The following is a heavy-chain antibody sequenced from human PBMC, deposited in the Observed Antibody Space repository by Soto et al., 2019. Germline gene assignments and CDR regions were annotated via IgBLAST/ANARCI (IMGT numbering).Heavy chain of an antibody. Sequence: QVQLVESGGGVVQPGRSLRLSCAASGFSFSSYAMHWVRQAPGKGLEWVAVISYDGSNNYYADSVKGRFTISRDNSKNTLYLQMNSLRAEDTAVYYCATEGGSYYRTLDSWGQGTLVTVSS. J-gene: IGHJ5*01. CDR1: GFSFSSYA. D-gene: IGHD1-26*01. CDR2: ISYDGSNN. V-gene: IGHV3-30-3*01. CDR3: ATEGGSYYRTLDS.